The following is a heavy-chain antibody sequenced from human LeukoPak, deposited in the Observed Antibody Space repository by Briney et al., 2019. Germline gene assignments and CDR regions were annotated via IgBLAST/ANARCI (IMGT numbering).Heavy chain of an antibody. V-gene: IGHV3-33*06. CDR3: AKLIFGYGDYVPFDI. Sequence: GGSLRLSCAASGFTFSSYGMHWVRQAPGKGLEWVAVIWYDGSNKYYADSVKGRLTISRDNSKNTLYLQMNSLRAEDTAVYYCAKLIFGYGDYVPFDIWGQGTMVTVSS. J-gene: IGHJ3*02. CDR2: IWYDGSNK. CDR1: GFTFSSYG. D-gene: IGHD4-17*01.